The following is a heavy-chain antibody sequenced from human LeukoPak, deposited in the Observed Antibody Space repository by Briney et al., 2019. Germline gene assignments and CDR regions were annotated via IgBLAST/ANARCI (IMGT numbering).Heavy chain of an antibody. J-gene: IGHJ4*02. CDR3: ARARWYSCDY. V-gene: IGHV3-7*01. Sequence: GGSLRLSCAASGFTHSSYWMRGVRQAPGKGLEGVANIKQDGSEKYYVDSVKGRFTISRDNPKNPLYPQMNSLRDEDTAVYYCARARWYSCDYWGQGTLVTVSS. CDR1: GFTHSSYW. CDR2: IKQDGSEK. D-gene: IGHD5-24*01.